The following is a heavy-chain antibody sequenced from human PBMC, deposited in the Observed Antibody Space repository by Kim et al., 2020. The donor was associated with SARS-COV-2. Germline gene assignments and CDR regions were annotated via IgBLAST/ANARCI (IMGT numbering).Heavy chain of an antibody. V-gene: IGHV3-11*06. J-gene: IGHJ6*02. CDR3: VYYDSSGYDYGMDV. Sequence: ADSVKGRFTISRDNAKNSLYLQMNSLRAEDTAVYYCVYYDSSGYDYGMDVWGQGTTVTVSS. D-gene: IGHD3-22*01.